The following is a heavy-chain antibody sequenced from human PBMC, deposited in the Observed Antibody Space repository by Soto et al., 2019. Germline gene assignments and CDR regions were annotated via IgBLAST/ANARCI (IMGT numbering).Heavy chain of an antibody. CDR2: IYYSGST. CDR3: ARHHLLCSGGSCTEPIDAFDI. Sequence: SETLSLTCTVSGGSISSYYWSWIRQPPGKGLEWIGYIYYSGSTNYNPSLKSRVTISVDTSKNQFSLKLSSVTAADTAVYYCARHHLLCSGGSCTEPIDAFDIWGQGTMVTVSS. CDR1: GGSISSYY. J-gene: IGHJ3*02. V-gene: IGHV4-59*08. D-gene: IGHD2-15*01.